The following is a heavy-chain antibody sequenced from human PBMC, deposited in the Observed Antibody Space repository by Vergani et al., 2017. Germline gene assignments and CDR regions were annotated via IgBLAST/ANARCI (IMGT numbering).Heavy chain of an antibody. J-gene: IGHJ4*02. V-gene: IGHV1-18*01. CDR1: GYTFTSYG. Sequence: QGQLVQSGAEVKKPGASVKVSCKASGYTFTSYGISWLRQAPGQGLEWMGWNSAYNGNTNYAQKLQGRVTMTTDTATSTAYMELRSLRADDTAVYYCARDIGRITICGVVMCPFDYGGQGTLGTVSS. CDR2: NSAYNGNT. CDR3: ARDIGRITICGVVMCPFDY. D-gene: IGHD3-3*01.